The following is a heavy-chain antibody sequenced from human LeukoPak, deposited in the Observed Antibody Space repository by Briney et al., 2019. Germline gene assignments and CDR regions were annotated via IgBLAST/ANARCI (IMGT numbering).Heavy chain of an antibody. CDR3: AKYDYYYGMDV. Sequence: PGGSLRLSCAASGFAFSSYGMHWVRQAPGKGLEWVAVISYDGSNKYYADSVKGRFTISRDNSKNTLYLQMNSLRAEDTAVYYCAKYDYYYGMDVWGQGTTVTVS. CDR1: GFAFSSYG. J-gene: IGHJ6*02. V-gene: IGHV3-30*18. CDR2: ISYDGSNK.